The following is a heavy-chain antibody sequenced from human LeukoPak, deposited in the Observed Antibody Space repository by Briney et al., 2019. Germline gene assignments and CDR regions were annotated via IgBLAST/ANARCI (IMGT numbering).Heavy chain of an antibody. V-gene: IGHV3-7*03. D-gene: IGHD3-3*01. J-gene: IGHJ4*02. CDR3: ARDQYDTWSRRGNFDS. CDR2: IKLDGSEK. Sequence: GGSLRLSCAASGFTFTNAWMNWVRQAPGKGLEWVANIKLDGSEKNYVDSVKGRFTISRDNTKNSLYLQMNSLRAEDTAVFYCARDQYDTWSRRGNFDSWGQGTLVIVSS. CDR1: GFTFTNAW.